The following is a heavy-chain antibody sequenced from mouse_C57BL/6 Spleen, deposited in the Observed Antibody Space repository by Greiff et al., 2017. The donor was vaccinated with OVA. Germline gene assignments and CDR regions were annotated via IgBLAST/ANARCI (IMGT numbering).Heavy chain of an antibody. CDR3: ARNGYSSTPFAY. CDR1: GYAFSSSW. J-gene: IGHJ3*01. V-gene: IGHV1-82*01. D-gene: IGHD1-1*01. CDR2: IYPGDGDT. Sequence: QVQLQQSGPELVKPGASVKISCKASGYAFSSSWMNWVKQRPGKGLEWIGRIYPGDGDTNYNGKFKGKATLTADNSSSTAYMQLSSLPSADSAVYFCARNGYSSTPFAYWGPGTLVTVSA.